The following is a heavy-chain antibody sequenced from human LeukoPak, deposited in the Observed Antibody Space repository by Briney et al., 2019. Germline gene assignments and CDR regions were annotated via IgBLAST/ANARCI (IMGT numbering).Heavy chain of an antibody. V-gene: IGHV4-39*01. Sequence: PSETLSLTCTVSGGSISSSSYYWGWIRQPPGKGLEWIGSIYYSGSTYYNPSLKSRVTISVDTSKNQFSLKLSSVTAANTAVYYCARYWRGWLLPFDYWGQGTLVTVSS. D-gene: IGHD3-22*01. CDR2: IYYSGST. J-gene: IGHJ4*02. CDR1: GGSISSSSYY. CDR3: ARYWRGWLLPFDY.